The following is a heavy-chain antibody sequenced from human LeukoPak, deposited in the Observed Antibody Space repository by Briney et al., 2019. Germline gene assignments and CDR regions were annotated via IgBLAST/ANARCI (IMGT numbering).Heavy chain of an antibody. Sequence: SVKVSCKASGGTFSSYAISWVRQAPGQGLEWMGGIIPIFGTANYAQKFQGRVTITTDESTSTAYMELSSLRSDDTAVYYCAREKLGTYYYDSSGYYYDWGQGTLVTVSS. D-gene: IGHD3-22*01. V-gene: IGHV1-69*05. J-gene: IGHJ4*02. CDR2: IIPIFGTA. CDR1: GGTFSSYA. CDR3: AREKLGTYYYDSSGYYYD.